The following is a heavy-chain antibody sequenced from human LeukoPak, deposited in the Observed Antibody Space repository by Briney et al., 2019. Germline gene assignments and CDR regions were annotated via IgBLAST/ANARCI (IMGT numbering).Heavy chain of an antibody. D-gene: IGHD3-10*01. J-gene: IGHJ4*02. CDR1: GFTFSSYG. CDR2: ISYDGSNK. Sequence: PGGSLRLSCEASGFTFSSYGMHWVRQAPGKGLEWVPVISYDGSNKYYADSVKGRFTISRDNSKNTLYLQMNSLRAEDTAVYYCAKAISFMVRGGDFDYWGQGTLVTVSS. V-gene: IGHV3-30*18. CDR3: AKAISFMVRGGDFDY.